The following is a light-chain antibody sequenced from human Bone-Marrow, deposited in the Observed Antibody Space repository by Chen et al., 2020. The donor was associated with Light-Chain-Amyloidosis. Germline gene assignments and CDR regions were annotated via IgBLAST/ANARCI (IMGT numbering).Light chain of an antibody. Sequence: QSALTQPASVSLSPGQVITISCTGTNSDVGNYDYVSWYQQHPGNAPKVIIYVVIYRPSGVSNRFSGSKSGNTASLTISGLQAEDEAHYYCSSYTSNNTWVFGGGTKLTVL. CDR1: NSDVGNYDY. V-gene: IGLV2-14*01. CDR3: SSYTSNNTWV. CDR2: VVI. J-gene: IGLJ3*02.